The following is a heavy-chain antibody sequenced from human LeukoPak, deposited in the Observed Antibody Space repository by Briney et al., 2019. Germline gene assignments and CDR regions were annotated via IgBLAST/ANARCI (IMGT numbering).Heavy chain of an antibody. D-gene: IGHD3-3*01. CDR2: ISSSSYI. CDR3: AKGNNLEAFDI. Sequence: KSGGSLRLSCAASGFTFSSYSMNWVRQAPGKGLEWVSSISSSSYIYYADSVKGRFTISRDSAKNSLYLQMNSLRAEDTAVYYCAKGNNLEAFDIWGQGTMVIVSS. V-gene: IGHV3-21*04. J-gene: IGHJ3*02. CDR1: GFTFSSYS.